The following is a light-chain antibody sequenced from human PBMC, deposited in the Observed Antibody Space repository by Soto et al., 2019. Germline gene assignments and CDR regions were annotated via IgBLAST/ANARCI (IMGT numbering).Light chain of an antibody. V-gene: IGLV2-23*03. CDR1: SSDDGSYNL. Sequence: QSALTQPASVSGSPGQSITISCTGTSSDDGSYNLVSWYQQHPGKAPKLMIYEGSKRPSGVSNRFSGSKSGNTASLTISGLQAEDEADYYCCSYAGSSTFEVFGTGTKGTVL. CDR2: EGS. J-gene: IGLJ1*01. CDR3: CSYAGSSTFEV.